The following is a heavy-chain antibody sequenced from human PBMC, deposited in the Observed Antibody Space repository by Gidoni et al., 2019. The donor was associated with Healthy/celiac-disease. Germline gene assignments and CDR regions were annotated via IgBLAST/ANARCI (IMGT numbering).Heavy chain of an antibody. V-gene: IGHV3-21*01. D-gene: IGHD6-13*01. J-gene: IGHJ4*02. CDR2: ISSSSSYI. Sequence: EVPLVEPGGGLVKPGGSLRLSCAASGFTFSSYSMTWVRQAPGKGLECVSSISSSSSYIYYADSVKGRFTISRDNAKNSLYLQMNSLRAEDTAVYYCARDLAAAGIDSTGYFDYWGQGTLVTVSS. CDR3: ARDLAAAGIDSTGYFDY. CDR1: GFTFSSYS.